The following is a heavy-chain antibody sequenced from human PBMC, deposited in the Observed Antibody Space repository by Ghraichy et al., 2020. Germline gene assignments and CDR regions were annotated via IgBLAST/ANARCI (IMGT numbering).Heavy chain of an antibody. J-gene: IGHJ6*02. CDR1: GGSISSSSYY. D-gene: IGHD3-9*01. CDR2: IYYSGST. V-gene: IGHV4-39*07. CDR3: ASDRYDILPGYGYFYYGMDV. Sequence: SETLSLTCTVSGGSISSSSYYWGWIRQPPGKGLEWIGSIYYSGSTNYNPSLKSRVTMSVDTSKNQFSLRLSSVTAADTAVYYCASDRYDILPGYGYFYYGMDVWGLGTTVTVSS.